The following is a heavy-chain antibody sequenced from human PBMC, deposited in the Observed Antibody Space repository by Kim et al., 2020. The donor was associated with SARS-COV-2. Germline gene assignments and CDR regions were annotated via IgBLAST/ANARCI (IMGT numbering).Heavy chain of an antibody. J-gene: IGHJ3*02. D-gene: IGHD7-27*01. CDR3: AREGPRTGRASFDT. Sequence: GGSLRLSCAASGFTFSDYGMHWVRQAPGKGLEWVAAIWGDGSNEEYADAVKGRFTISRDNSKNTVYLQMNSLRVEDTAIYYCAREGPRTGRASFDTWGQG. CDR2: IWGDGSNE. V-gene: IGHV3-33*01. CDR1: GFTFSDYG.